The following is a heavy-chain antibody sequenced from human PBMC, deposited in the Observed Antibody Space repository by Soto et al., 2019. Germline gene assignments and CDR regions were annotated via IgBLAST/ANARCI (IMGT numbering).Heavy chain of an antibody. CDR3: AKKLGSSSWYGDYYYYGMDV. J-gene: IGHJ6*02. CDR1: GFSFSTYT. Sequence: GGSLRLSCAASGFSFSTYTISWVRRAPGKGLEWVSAISGSGGSTYYADSVKGRFTISRDNSKNTLYLQMNSLRAEDTAVYYCAKKLGSSSWYGDYYYYGMDVWGQGTTVTVSS. CDR2: ISGSGGST. V-gene: IGHV3-23*01. D-gene: IGHD6-13*01.